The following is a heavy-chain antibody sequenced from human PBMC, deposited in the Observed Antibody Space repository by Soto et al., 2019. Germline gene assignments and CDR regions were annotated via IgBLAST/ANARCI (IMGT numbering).Heavy chain of an antibody. CDR2: IIPILGIA. CDR3: ARDRFQDGPDY. V-gene: IGHV1-69*02. D-gene: IGHD2-21*01. Sequence: QVQLVQSGAEVKKPGSSVKVSCKASGGTFSSYTISWVRQAPGQGLEWMGRIIPILGIANYAQKFQGRVPIPAEKPPIKASMGRSTVGSGHRAVFSGARDRFQDGPDYGGQGPLVTVPP. J-gene: IGHJ4*02. CDR1: GGTFSSYT.